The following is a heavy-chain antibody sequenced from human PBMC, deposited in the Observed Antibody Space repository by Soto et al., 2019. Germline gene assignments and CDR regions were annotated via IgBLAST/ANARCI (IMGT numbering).Heavy chain of an antibody. Sequence: QVQVVESEGGVVQPERSLRLSCAASGFTFSSHAMHWVRQAPGKGLEWVAFISYDGSNQHYADSVKGRFTISRDNSENTLYLQMNSLRGEDTAMYYCARDLGAWKFDYWGQGTLVTVSS. D-gene: IGHD1-1*01. J-gene: IGHJ4*02. V-gene: IGHV3-30-3*01. CDR2: ISYDGSNQ. CDR1: GFTFSSHA. CDR3: ARDLGAWKFDY.